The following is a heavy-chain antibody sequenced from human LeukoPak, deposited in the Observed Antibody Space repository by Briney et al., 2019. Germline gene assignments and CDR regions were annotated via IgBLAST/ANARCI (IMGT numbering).Heavy chain of an antibody. Sequence: SETRSLTCAVYGGSFMGYYWSWIRQPPGKGLDWIGEINHSRSTNDKPSLKSRVTISVDTSKNQFSLKLSSVTAADTVVYYCARGQKYYYGSGTYQIFDYWGQGALVTVSS. CDR1: GGSFMGYY. V-gene: IGHV4-34*01. CDR2: INHSRST. D-gene: IGHD3-10*01. J-gene: IGHJ4*02. CDR3: ARGQKYYYGSGTYQIFDY.